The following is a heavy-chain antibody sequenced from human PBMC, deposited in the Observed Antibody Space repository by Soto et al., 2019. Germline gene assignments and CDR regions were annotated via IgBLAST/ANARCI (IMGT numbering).Heavy chain of an antibody. Sequence: PAETLSLTCAVSGGSISSSNWWSWVRRPPGKGLEWIGEIYHSGSTNYNPSLKSRVTISVDKSKNQFSLKLSSVTAADTAVYYCARARYNRHYHWFDPWGKGNLVSVSS. CDR1: GGSISSSNW. J-gene: IGHJ5*02. CDR3: ARARYNRHYHWFDP. CDR2: IYHSGST. D-gene: IGHD1-7*01. V-gene: IGHV4-4*02.